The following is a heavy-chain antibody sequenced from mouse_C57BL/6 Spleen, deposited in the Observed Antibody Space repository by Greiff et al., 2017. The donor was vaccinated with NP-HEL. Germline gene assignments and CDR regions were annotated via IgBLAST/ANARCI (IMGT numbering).Heavy chain of an antibody. CDR2: INPSSGYT. J-gene: IGHJ2*01. Sequence: QVQLQQSGAELARPGASVKMSCKASGYTFTSYTMHWVKQRPGQGLEWIGYINPSSGYTKYNQKFKDKATLTADKSSSTAYMQLSSLTSEDSAVYYCAREGYEDYFDYWGQGTTLTVSS. D-gene: IGHD2-2*01. CDR3: AREGYEDYFDY. CDR1: GYTFTSYT. V-gene: IGHV1-4*01.